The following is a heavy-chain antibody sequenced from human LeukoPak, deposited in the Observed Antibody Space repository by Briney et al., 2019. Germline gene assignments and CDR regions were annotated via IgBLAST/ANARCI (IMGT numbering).Heavy chain of an antibody. CDR2: INPSGGST. V-gene: IGHV1-46*01. D-gene: IGHD1-26*01. CDR3: ARAGGSYYFDY. J-gene: IGHJ4*02. Sequence: ASVKVSCKASGYAFTSYYMHWVRQAPGQGLEWMGIINPSGGSTSYAQKFQGRVTMTRDTSTSTVYMELSSLRSEDTAVYYCARAGGSYYFDYWGQGTLVTVSS. CDR1: GYAFTSYY.